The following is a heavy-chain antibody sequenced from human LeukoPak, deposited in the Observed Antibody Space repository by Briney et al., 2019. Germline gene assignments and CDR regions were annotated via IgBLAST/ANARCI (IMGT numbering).Heavy chain of an antibody. CDR3: ARALRSRGHFDY. CDR1: GFTFSDYY. CDR2: ISSSSSYT. V-gene: IGHV3-11*05. D-gene: IGHD5-12*01. Sequence: GGSLRLSCAASGFTFSDYYMSWIRQAPGKGLEWVSYISSSSSYTNYADSVKGRFTISRDNAKNSLYLQMNSLRAEDTAVYYCARALRSRGHFDYWGQGTLVTVSS. J-gene: IGHJ4*02.